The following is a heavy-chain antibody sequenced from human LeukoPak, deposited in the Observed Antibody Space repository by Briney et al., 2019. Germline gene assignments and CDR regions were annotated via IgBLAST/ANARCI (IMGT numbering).Heavy chain of an antibody. CDR3: ASLAGSYYYGSGSRWYDAFDI. J-gene: IGHJ3*02. V-gene: IGHV1-2*02. CDR1: GYTFTGYY. CDR2: INPNSGGT. D-gene: IGHD3-10*01. Sequence: GASVKVSRKASGYTFTGYYMHWVRQAPGQGLEWMGWINPNSGGTNYAQKFQGRVTMTRDTSISTAYMELSRLRSDDTAAYYCASLAGSYYYGSGSRWYDAFDIWGQGTMVTVSS.